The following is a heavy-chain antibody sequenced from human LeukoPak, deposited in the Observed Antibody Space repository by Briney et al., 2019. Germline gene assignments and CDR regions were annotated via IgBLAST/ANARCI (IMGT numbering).Heavy chain of an antibody. CDR3: AKAQSRGSEPTYGMDV. CDR1: GFTFSSYA. Sequence: GGSLRLSCAASGFTFSSYAMSWVRQAPGKGLEWVSAISGSGGSTYYADSVKGRFTISRDNSKNTLYLQMNSLRAEDTAVYYCAKAQSRGSEPTYGMDVWGQGTTVTVSS. V-gene: IGHV3-23*01. J-gene: IGHJ6*02. CDR2: ISGSGGST. D-gene: IGHD6-19*01.